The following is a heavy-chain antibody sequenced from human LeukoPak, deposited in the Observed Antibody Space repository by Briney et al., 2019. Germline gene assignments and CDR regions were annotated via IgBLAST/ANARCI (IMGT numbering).Heavy chain of an antibody. CDR1: GFTFSSYA. V-gene: IGHV3-30-3*01. CDR2: ISYDGSNK. J-gene: IGHJ4*02. CDR3: ARGPPGRACSSTSCHTIN. Sequence: GGSLRLSCAASGFTFSSYAMHWVRQAPGKGLEWVAVISYDGSNKYYADSVKGRFTISRDNSKNTLYLQMNSLRAEDTAVYYCARGPPGRACSSTSCHTINWGQGTLVTVTS. D-gene: IGHD2-2*01.